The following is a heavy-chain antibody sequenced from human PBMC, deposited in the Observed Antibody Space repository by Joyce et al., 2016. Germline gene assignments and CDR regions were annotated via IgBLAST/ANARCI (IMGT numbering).Heavy chain of an antibody. CDR2: ISYDGPNK. J-gene: IGHJ3*02. CDR1: GSIFSGYG. Sequence: QEQLEESGGGVVQPGTSLRLSCTASGSIFSGYGMNWVRQAPGKGLEWWAIISYDGPNKFYADSVRGRFTISRDNYKNTLFLQMNSLTIEDAGVYYCARRSGIPAGRRPGAFDMWGQGTVVTVSS. CDR3: ARRSGIPAGRRPGAFDM. D-gene: IGHD6-13*01. V-gene: IGHV3-30*03.